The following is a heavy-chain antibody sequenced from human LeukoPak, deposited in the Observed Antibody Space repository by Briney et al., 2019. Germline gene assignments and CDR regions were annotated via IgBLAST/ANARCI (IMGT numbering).Heavy chain of an antibody. CDR2: IYTSGST. J-gene: IGHJ3*02. CDR1: GGSISSYY. V-gene: IGHV4-4*09. D-gene: IGHD1-7*01. Sequence: SETLSLTCTVSGGSISSYYWSWIRQPPGKGLEWIGYIYTSGSTNYNPSLKSRVTISVDTSKNQFSLKLSSVTAADTAVYYCARGYNWNSRAFDIWGQGTMVTVSS. CDR3: ARGYNWNSRAFDI.